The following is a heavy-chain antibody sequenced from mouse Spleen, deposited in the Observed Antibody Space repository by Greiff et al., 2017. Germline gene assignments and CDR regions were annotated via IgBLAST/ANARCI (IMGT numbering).Heavy chain of an antibody. D-gene: IGHD4-1*01. CDR1: GYTFTSYW. Sequence: VQLQQSGAELAKPGASVKLSCKASGYTFTSYWMHWVKQRPGQGLEWIGYINPSSSYTKYNQKFKDKATLTADRSSSTAYMQLSSLTYEDSAVYYCARGKLTGTMDFDYWGQGTTLTVSS. CDR2: INPSSSYT. V-gene: IGHV1-7*01. CDR3: ARGKLTGTMDFDY. J-gene: IGHJ2*01.